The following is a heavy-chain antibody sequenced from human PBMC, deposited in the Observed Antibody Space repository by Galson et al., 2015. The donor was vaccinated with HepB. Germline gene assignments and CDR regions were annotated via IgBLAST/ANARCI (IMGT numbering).Heavy chain of an antibody. CDR2: ISFDGNDK. J-gene: IGHJ4*02. D-gene: IGHD2-2*03. V-gene: IGHV3-30*18. Sequence: SLRLSCAASGFNFWSYGMHWVRQAPGKGLQWVAFISFDGNDKYYEDAVKGRFTISRDNSRNTQHLQMDNLGPADTAVYFCSNAGYDDWGQGVLVAVSS. CDR1: GFNFWSYG. CDR3: SNAGYDD.